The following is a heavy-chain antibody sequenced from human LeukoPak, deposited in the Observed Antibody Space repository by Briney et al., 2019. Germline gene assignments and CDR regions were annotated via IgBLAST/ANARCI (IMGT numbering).Heavy chain of an antibody. CDR2: IIPIFGTA. J-gene: IGHJ6*04. CDR1: GGTFSSYA. D-gene: IGHD6-13*01. Sequence: ASVKVSCKASGGTFSSYAISWVRQAPGQGLEWMGGIIPIFGTANYAQKFQGRVTITADGSTSTAYMELSSLRSEDTAVYYCARDSGYSSSWYGGYYGMDVWGKGTTVTVSS. CDR3: ARDSGYSSSWYGGYYGMDV. V-gene: IGHV1-69*13.